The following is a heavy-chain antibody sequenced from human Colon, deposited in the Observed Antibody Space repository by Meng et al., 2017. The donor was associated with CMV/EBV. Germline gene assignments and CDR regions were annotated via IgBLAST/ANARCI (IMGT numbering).Heavy chain of an antibody. CDR1: GDSVSRDTVG. Sequence: SRTLSLTCAISGDSVSRDTVGWDWIRKSTSRGLEWLGRTYYRSRWLVDYAPSVRSRIRIDADTSKNEVSLRLESVTPEDTAVYYCARRHFTGWYYLDSWGQGTLVTVSS. D-gene: IGHD3-9*01. CDR3: ARRHFTGWYYLDS. V-gene: IGHV6-1*01. CDR2: TYYRSRWLV. J-gene: IGHJ4*02.